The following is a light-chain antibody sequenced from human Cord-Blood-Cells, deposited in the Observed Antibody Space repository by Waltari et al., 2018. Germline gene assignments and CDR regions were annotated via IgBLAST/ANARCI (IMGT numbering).Light chain of an antibody. CDR3: CSYAGSSTVKV. J-gene: IGLJ2*01. CDR1: SSAVRSYNL. CDR2: EGS. Sequence: QSALTQPASVSGSPGQSIAISCPATSSAVRSYNLVSWYQQHPGKAPTLMTYEGSKRPSGVSNRFSGSKSGTTASLTIAGLQAEDEADYYCCSYAGSSTVKVFGGGTKLTVL. V-gene: IGLV2-23*03.